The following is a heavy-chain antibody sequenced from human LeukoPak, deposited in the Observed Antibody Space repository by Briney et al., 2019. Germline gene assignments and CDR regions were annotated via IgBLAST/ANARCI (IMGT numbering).Heavy chain of an antibody. CDR2: IDRDGSRI. V-gene: IGHV3-74*01. J-gene: IGHJ6*02. CDR3: AKGSRNYDFWSGPGRGVYYYGMDV. CDR1: GFTFSSYW. D-gene: IGHD3-3*01. Sequence: PGGSLRLSCAVSGFTFSSYWMHWVRQAPGKGLVWVSRIDRDGSRINYADSVKGRFTISRDNGKNTLYLQMNSLRAEDTAVYYCAKGSRNYDFWSGPGRGVYYYGMDVWGQGTTVTVSS.